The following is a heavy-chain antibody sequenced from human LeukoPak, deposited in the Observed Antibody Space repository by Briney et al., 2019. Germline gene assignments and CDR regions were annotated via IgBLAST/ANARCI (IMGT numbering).Heavy chain of an antibody. CDR3: ARGPRENSSGWYAGGYYYGMDV. D-gene: IGHD6-19*01. Sequence: SGTLSLTCTVSGGSISSYYWSWIRQPPGKGLEWIGYIYYSGSTNYNPSLKSRVTISVDTSKNQFSLKPSSVTAADTAVYYCARGPRENSSGWYAGGYYYGMDVWGQGTTVTVSS. CDR1: GGSISSYY. V-gene: IGHV4-59*01. J-gene: IGHJ6*02. CDR2: IYYSGST.